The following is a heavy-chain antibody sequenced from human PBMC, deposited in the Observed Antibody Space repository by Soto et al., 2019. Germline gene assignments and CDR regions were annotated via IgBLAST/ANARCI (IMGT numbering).Heavy chain of an antibody. D-gene: IGHD1-26*01. CDR3: AGCIVGGTSWFSP. CDR2: IYYSGTT. J-gene: IGHJ5*02. V-gene: IGHV4-30-4*01. CDR1: GASINSGDCY. Sequence: SETLSLTCTVSGASINSGDCYWSWIRQPPGKGLEWIGYIYYSGTTYYNPSLKSRVTISVDTSTSQFSLKLTSVTAAATAVYYCAGCIVGGTSWFSPWGQGNLVTVSS.